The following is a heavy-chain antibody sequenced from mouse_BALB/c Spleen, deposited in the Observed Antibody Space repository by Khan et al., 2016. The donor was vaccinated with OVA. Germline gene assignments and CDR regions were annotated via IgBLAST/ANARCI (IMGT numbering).Heavy chain of an antibody. D-gene: IGHD1-1*01. CDR3: ARDYGRLYWYFDV. CDR1: GISITTGNYR. V-gene: IGHV3-5*02. J-gene: IGHJ1*01. Sequence: EVQLQESGPGLVKPSQTVSLTCTVTGISITTGNYRWGWIRQFPGNKLEWIGYIYYSGTITYNPSLTSRTTITRDTSKNQFFLEMNSLTAEDTATYYCARDYGRLYWYFDVWGAGTTVTVSS. CDR2: IYYSGTI.